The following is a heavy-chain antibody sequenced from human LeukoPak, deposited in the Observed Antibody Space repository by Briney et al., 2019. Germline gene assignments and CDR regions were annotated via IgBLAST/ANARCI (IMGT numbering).Heavy chain of an antibody. CDR2: MNPNSGNT. CDR1: GGTFSSYA. D-gene: IGHD2-8*01. J-gene: IGHJ5*02. CDR3: ARGLMVYAGIRFDP. Sequence: ASVKVSCKASGGTFSSYAISWVRQATGQGLEWMGWMNPNSGNTGYAQKFQGRVTMTRNTSISTAYMELSSLRSEDTAVYYCARGLMVYAGIRFDPWGQGTLVTVSS. V-gene: IGHV1-8*02.